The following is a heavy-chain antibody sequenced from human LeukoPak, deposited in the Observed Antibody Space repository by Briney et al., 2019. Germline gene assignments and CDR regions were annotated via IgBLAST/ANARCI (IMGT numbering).Heavy chain of an antibody. CDR1: GYTFTSYD. CDR3: ARSGPSDYYDSSGPILYN. CDR2: MNPNSGNT. Sequence: ASVKVSCKASGYTFTSYDINWVRQATGQGLEWMGWMNPNSGNTGYAQKFQGRVTITRNTSISTVYMELSSLRSEDTAVYYCARSGPSDYYDSSGPILYNWGQGTLVTVSS. D-gene: IGHD3-22*01. J-gene: IGHJ4*02. V-gene: IGHV1-8*03.